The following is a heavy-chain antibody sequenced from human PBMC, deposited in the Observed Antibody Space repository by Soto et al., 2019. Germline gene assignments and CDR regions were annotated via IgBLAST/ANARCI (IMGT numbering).Heavy chain of an antibody. D-gene: IGHD3-16*02. CDR2: INASDGNT. CDR1: GYTFTSYY. CDR3: AREAYDYIWGSYRYRDYYYYMDV. Sequence: ASVKVSCKASGYTFTSYYMHWVRQAPGQGLEWMGIINASDGNTRYSQKFQGRVTITRDTSASTAYMELSSLRSEDTAVYYCAREAYDYIWGSYRYRDYYYYMDVWGKGTTVTVSS. V-gene: IGHV1-46*01. J-gene: IGHJ6*03.